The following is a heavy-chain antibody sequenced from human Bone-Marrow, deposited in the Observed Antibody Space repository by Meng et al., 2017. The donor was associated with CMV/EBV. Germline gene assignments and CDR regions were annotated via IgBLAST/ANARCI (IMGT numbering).Heavy chain of an antibody. CDR2: ISSSGSTI. J-gene: IGHJ4*02. D-gene: IGHD3-22*01. V-gene: IGHV3-48*03. CDR3: AREGYYYDSSGYYYVSWFDY. Sequence: GGSLRLSCAASGFTFSSYEMNWVRQAPGKGLEWVSYISSSGSTIYYADSVKGRFTISRDNAKNSLYLQMNSLRAEDTAVYYCAREGYYYDSSGYYYVSWFDYWGQGTLVTVSS. CDR1: GFTFSSYE.